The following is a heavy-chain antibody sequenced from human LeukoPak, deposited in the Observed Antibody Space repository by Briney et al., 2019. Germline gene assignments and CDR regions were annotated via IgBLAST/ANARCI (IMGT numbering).Heavy chain of an antibody. Sequence: GGSLRLSCAASGFTVSSTHMVWARQAPGNGLEWVSVIYTGGNSYYAGSVQGRFIISRDISKNTLYLQMNSLRAEDSALYYCARGGRGSAAVVAPRSFDIWGQGTMVTVSS. CDR1: GFTVSSTH. J-gene: IGHJ3*02. V-gene: IGHV3-53*01. D-gene: IGHD3-22*01. CDR3: ARGGRGSAAVVAPRSFDI. CDR2: IYTGGNS.